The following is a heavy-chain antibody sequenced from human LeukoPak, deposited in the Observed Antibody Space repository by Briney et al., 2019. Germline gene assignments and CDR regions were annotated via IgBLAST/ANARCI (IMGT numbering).Heavy chain of an antibody. D-gene: IGHD4-17*01. CDR3: VNCGGRIITPVSPVGY. CDR1: GFTFKSYW. J-gene: IGHJ4*02. Sequence: GGSLRLSCAASGFTFKSYWMHWVRQTPGKGLVWVSYISSSTSYTNYADSVKGRFTISRDNAKNSLDLQMNSLRAEDTAVYYCVNCGGRIITPVSPVGYWGQGTLVTVSS. CDR2: ISSSTSYT. V-gene: IGHV3-21*05.